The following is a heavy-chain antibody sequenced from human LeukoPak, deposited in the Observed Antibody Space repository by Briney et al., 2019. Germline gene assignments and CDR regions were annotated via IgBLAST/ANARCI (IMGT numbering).Heavy chain of an antibody. CDR1: GFPFNAYW. CDR2: IRQDGDTK. V-gene: IGHV3-7*03. J-gene: IGHJ4*02. CDR3: ARSLPYGTTWYGRSDF. D-gene: IGHD6-13*01. Sequence: GGSLRLSCAASGFPFNAYWMTWVRQAPGKGLEWVANIRQDGDTKYYVDSVKGRFTISRDNAMNSLYLQMNSLKAEDTAIYYCARSLPYGTTWYGRSDFWGQGTLVTVSS.